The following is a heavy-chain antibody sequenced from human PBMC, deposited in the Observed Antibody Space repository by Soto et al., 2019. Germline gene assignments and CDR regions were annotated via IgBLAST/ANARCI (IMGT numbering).Heavy chain of an antibody. CDR3: ARVRITMVRGPYGMDV. D-gene: IGHD3-10*01. V-gene: IGHV4-34*01. Sequence: QVQLQQWGAGLLKPSETLSLTCAVYGGSFSGYYWSWIRQPPGKGLEWIGEINHSGSTNYNPSLKSPVTISVDTSKNQSSLKLSSVTAADTAVYYCARVRITMVRGPYGMDVWGQGTTVTVSS. J-gene: IGHJ6*02. CDR2: INHSGST. CDR1: GGSFSGYY.